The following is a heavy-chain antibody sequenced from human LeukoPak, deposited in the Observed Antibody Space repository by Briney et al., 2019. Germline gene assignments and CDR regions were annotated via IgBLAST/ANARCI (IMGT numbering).Heavy chain of an antibody. CDR2: IYTSGST. CDR1: GGSISSYY. J-gene: IGHJ3*02. Sequence: SETLSLTCTVSGGSISSYYWSWIRQPAGKGLEWIGRIYTSGSTNYNPSLKSRVTMSVDTSKNQFSPKLSSVTAADTAVYYCARDSQQWLVPLDAFDIWGQGTMVTVSS. D-gene: IGHD6-19*01. V-gene: IGHV4-4*07. CDR3: ARDSQQWLVPLDAFDI.